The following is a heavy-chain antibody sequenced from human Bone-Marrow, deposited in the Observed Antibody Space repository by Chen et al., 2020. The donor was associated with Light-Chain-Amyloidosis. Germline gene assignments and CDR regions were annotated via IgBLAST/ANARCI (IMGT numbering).Heavy chain of an antibody. V-gene: IGHV4-39*02. D-gene: IGHD6-19*01. CDR1: DGSINSGDYY. J-gene: IGHJ5*02. CDR2: IYYSGAA. CDR3: SIRIAVPGANEET. Sequence: QLQLQESGPGLGKPSETLSLTCTVSDGSINSGDYYWGWLRQSPGKGLEWIGSIYYSGAAFYNPSLRSRVTISLDTSKNLLSLRLTSVTAADTAVYYCSIRIAVPGANEETWGQGTLVTVSS.